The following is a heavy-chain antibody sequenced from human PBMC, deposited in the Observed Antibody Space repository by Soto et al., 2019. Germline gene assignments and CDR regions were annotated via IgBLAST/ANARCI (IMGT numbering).Heavy chain of an antibody. Sequence: DVQLLESGGGLVKPEGSLRLSCAASGFTFSSYAMGWVRQGPGKGLEWVAVVSIGGSKNYADGVRGRFTISRDNSNNTVALQMNNLSAEDTAVNFSAKGRGAGGQVDYGGQGALVTVSS. J-gene: IGHJ4*02. CDR3: AKGRGAGGQVDY. V-gene: IGHV3-23*01. CDR1: GFTFSSYA. CDR2: VSIGGSK. D-gene: IGHD2-15*01.